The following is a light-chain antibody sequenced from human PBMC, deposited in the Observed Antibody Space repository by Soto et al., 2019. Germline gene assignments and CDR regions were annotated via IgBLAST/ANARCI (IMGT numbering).Light chain of an antibody. V-gene: IGLV3-1*01. CDR3: QAWDSSTSAAV. Sequence: SYELTQPPSVSVSPGQTASITCSGDKLGDKYVFWYQQKPGQSPVLVISQDRKRPSGIPERFSGSNSGNTATLTISGTQAMDEADYFCQAWDSSTSAAVFGGGTKVTVL. CDR1: KLGDKY. CDR2: QDR. J-gene: IGLJ2*01.